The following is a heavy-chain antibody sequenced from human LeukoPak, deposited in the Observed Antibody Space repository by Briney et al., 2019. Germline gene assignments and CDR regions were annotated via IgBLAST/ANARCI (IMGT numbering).Heavy chain of an antibody. J-gene: IGHJ4*02. D-gene: IGHD3-3*01. CDR1: GFTFSSYA. CDR3: AKDKIGLRFLEWSYLFDY. V-gene: IGHV3-23*01. CDR2: ISGSGGST. Sequence: PGGSLRLSCAASGFTFSSYAMSWVRQAPGKGLEWVSAISGSGGSTYYADSVKGRFTISRDNSKNTLYLQMNSLRVEDTAVYYCAKDKIGLRFLEWSYLFDYWGQGTLVTVSS.